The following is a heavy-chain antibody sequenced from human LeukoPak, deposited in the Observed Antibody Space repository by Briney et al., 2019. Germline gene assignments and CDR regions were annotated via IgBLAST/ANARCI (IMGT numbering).Heavy chain of an antibody. Sequence: GGSLRLSCVDSGITFSKYWMSWVRQAPGKGLEWVANIKQDGGEKYYVDSVKGRFTISRDNAKNSLYLQMNSLRVEDTAVYYCARDGRPLDYWGQGTLVTVSS. CDR3: ARDGRPLDY. V-gene: IGHV3-7*03. CDR1: GITFSKYW. CDR2: IKQDGGEK. J-gene: IGHJ4*02.